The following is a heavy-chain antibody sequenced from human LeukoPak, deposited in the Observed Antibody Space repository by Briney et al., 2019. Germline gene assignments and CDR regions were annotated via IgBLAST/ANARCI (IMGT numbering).Heavy chain of an antibody. CDR2: MNPNSGNT. CDR1: GYTFTSYD. CDR3: ARGRVRLRGFALGYYYYMYV. D-gene: IGHD3/OR15-3a*01. J-gene: IGHJ6*03. V-gene: IGHV1-8*01. Sequence: ASVKVSCKASGYTFTSYDINWVRQATGQGLEWMGWMNPNSGNTGYAQKFQGRVTMTRNTSISTAYMELSSLRSEDTAVYYCARGRVRLRGFALGYYYYMYVGGKGITVTIS.